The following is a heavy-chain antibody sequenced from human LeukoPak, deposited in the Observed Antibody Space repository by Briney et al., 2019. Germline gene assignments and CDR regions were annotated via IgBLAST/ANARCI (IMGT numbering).Heavy chain of an antibody. CDR2: IYTSGST. J-gene: IGHJ3*02. CDR1: GGSTSSGSYY. Sequence: SETLSLTCTVSGGSTSSGSYYWSWIRQPAGKGLEWIGRIYTSGSTNYNPSLKSRVTISVDTSKNQFSLKLSSVTAADTAVYYCARNMVRGVVTSLDAFDIWGQGTMVTVS. CDR3: ARNMVRGVVTSLDAFDI. D-gene: IGHD3-10*01. V-gene: IGHV4-61*02.